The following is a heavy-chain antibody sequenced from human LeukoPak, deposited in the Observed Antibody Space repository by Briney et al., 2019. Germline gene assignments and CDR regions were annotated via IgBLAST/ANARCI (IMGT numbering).Heavy chain of an antibody. CDR1: GGSISSNSYY. Sequence: PSETLSLTCAVSGGSISSNSYYWGWIRQPPGKGLEWIGSIYYSGSTYYNPSLKSRVTISVDTSKNQFSLKLSSVTAADTAVYYCARHHTLLHYGSGSYYMSFWFDPWGQGTLVTVSS. V-gene: IGHV4-39*01. CDR2: IYYSGST. D-gene: IGHD3-10*01. CDR3: ARHHTLLHYGSGSYYMSFWFDP. J-gene: IGHJ5*02.